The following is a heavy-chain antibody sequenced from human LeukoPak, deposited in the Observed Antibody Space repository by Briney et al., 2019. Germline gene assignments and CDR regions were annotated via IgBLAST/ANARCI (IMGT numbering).Heavy chain of an antibody. CDR2: INPSGGST. D-gene: IGHD3-22*01. CDR1: GYTFTSYY. Sequence: ASVKVSCKASGYTFTSYYMHWVRQAPGQGLEWMGIINPSGGSTSYAQKFQGRVTMTRDTSTSTVYMELSSLRSVDTAVYYCARDKEDYYDSSGYLDAFDIWGQGTMVTVSS. J-gene: IGHJ3*02. V-gene: IGHV1-46*03. CDR3: ARDKEDYYDSSGYLDAFDI.